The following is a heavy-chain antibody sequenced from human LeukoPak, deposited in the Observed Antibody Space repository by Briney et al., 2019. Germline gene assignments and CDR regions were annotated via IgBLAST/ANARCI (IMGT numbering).Heavy chain of an antibody. D-gene: IGHD6-13*01. V-gene: IGHV4-39*01. Sequence: PSETLSLTCTVSGGSITINNYYWGWLRHHPGKGLEWIASFYVGGSTYYNPSLRSRVTISVDTSKNQFSLKLSSVTAADTAVYFCARQGSYYFDYWGQGTLVTVSS. J-gene: IGHJ4*02. CDR2: FYVGGST. CDR3: ARQGSYYFDY. CDR1: GGSITINNYY.